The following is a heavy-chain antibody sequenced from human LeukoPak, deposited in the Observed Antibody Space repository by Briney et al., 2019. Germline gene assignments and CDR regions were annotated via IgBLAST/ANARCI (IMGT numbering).Heavy chain of an antibody. D-gene: IGHD6-19*01. CDR2: ISAYNGNT. J-gene: IGHJ5*02. CDR3: ATDLRTIAVAGYNWFDP. V-gene: IGHV1-18*04. Sequence: ASVKVTLKCSVYTFISYVISWVRPPGGQGLEWMGWISAYNGNTNYVQKLQGRVTMSTDKSTSTAYIELRSLRSDYTAVYDCATDLRTIAVAGYNWFDPWGQGTLVTVSS. CDR1: VYTFISYV.